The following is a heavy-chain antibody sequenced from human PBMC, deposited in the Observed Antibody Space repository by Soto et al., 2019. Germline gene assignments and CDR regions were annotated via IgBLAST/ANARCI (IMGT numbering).Heavy chain of an antibody. J-gene: IGHJ4*02. CDR1: GGSISSYF. CDR3: ARYLAAVPRAFDY. CDR2: VYYTGTT. Sequence: SETLSLTCTVSGGSISSYFYIWVRQPPGKGLEWIGSVYYTGTTDYNPSLKSRVTISVDTSKTQFSLNLRSVTAADTAVYYCARYLAAVPRAFDYWGRGTLVTVYS. V-gene: IGHV4-59*01. D-gene: IGHD6-13*01.